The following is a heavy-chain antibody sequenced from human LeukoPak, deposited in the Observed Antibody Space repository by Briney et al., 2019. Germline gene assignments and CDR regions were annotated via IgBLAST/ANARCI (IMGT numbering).Heavy chain of an antibody. Sequence: GGSLRLSCAASGFTFSSYSMNWVRQAPGKGLEWVSVISTRRGGTDYAESVKGRFTISRDDSKNTMYLQMNSLRAEDTAVYYCAQGDWLDYWGQGTLVTVSS. CDR1: GFTFSSYS. J-gene: IGHJ4*02. CDR3: AQGDWLDY. V-gene: IGHV3-23*01. CDR2: ISTRRGGT. D-gene: IGHD2-21*02.